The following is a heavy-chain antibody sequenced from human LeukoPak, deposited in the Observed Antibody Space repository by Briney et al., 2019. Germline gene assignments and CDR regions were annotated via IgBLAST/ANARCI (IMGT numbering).Heavy chain of an antibody. D-gene: IGHD3-10*01. CDR1: GGSISNYC. J-gene: IGHJ4*02. CDR3: ARVSWAPGSSWYYFDY. Sequence: SESLSLSCTVSGGSISNYCWSWIRQPPGKGLEWLGYISYSASSNYNPSLKSRLRTSVGTTNNNFSLKLTTVTAPATAVYYCARVSWAPGSSWYYFDYWGQGTLVTVTS. CDR2: ISYSASS. V-gene: IGHV4-59*01.